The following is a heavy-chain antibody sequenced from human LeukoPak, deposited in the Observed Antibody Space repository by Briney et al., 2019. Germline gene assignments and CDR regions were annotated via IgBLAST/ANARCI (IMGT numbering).Heavy chain of an antibody. Sequence: GESLKISCKGSGYSFTSYWIGWVRQMPGKGLEWMGIIYPGDSDTRYSPSFQGQVTISADKSISTAYLQWSSLKASDTAMYYCATPPYYYDSSGYRDAFDIWGQRTMVTVSS. CDR3: ATPPYYYDSSGYRDAFDI. CDR1: GYSFTSYW. D-gene: IGHD3-22*01. CDR2: IYPGDSDT. J-gene: IGHJ3*02. V-gene: IGHV5-51*01.